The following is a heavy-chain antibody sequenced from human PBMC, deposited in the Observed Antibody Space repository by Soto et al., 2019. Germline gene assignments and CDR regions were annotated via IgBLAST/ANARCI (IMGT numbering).Heavy chain of an antibody. Sequence: SETLSLTCTVSGGSISSSSYYWGWIRQPPGKGLEWIGSIYYSGSTYYNPSLKSRVTISVDTSKNQFSLKLSSVTAADTAVYYCARIGTMVRGVISQAYYYYYYGMDVWGQGTTVTVSS. J-gene: IGHJ6*02. CDR3: ARIGTMVRGVISQAYYYYYYGMDV. D-gene: IGHD3-10*01. CDR2: IYYSGST. V-gene: IGHV4-39*01. CDR1: GGSISSSSYY.